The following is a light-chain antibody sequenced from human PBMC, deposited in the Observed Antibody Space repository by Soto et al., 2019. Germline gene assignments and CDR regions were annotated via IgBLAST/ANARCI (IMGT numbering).Light chain of an antibody. J-gene: IGLJ1*01. V-gene: IGLV2-8*01. CDR3: TSFAGSNNRYV. Sequence: QSVLTQPPSASGSPGQSVAISCTGTSSDVGGYNYVSWYQQHPGKAPKLLIYEVIKRPSGVPDRFSGSKSGNTASLTVSGLQAEDGADYYCTSFAGSNNRYVFGTGTKLTVL. CDR1: SSDVGGYNY. CDR2: EVI.